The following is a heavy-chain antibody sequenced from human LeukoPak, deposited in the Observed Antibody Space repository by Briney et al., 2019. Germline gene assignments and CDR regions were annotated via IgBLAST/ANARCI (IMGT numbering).Heavy chain of an antibody. J-gene: IGHJ5*02. Sequence: RASVKVSCKTSGGTLNSHTFSWVRQAPGQGLEWMGRITPIIDSAKYAQKLQGRISISVDKSTTTVYMELSSLTPEDTAVYFCARVNLRGSQYNWFDPWGQGTLVTVSS. CDR3: ARVNLRGSQYNWFDP. V-gene: IGHV1-69*08. CDR1: GGTLNSHT. D-gene: IGHD1-26*01. CDR2: ITPIIDSA.